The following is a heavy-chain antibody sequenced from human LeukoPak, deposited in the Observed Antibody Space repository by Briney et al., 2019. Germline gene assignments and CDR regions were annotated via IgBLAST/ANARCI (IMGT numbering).Heavy chain of an antibody. V-gene: IGHV3-7*01. J-gene: IGHJ3*02. Sequence: GGSLRLSCAASGFTFSSYRMNWVRQAPGKGLEWVANIKQDESEKYYVDSVKGRFTISRDNAKNSLYLQLNSLRAEDTAVYYCARGKAFDIWGQGTMVTVSS. CDR3: ARGKAFDI. CDR2: IKQDESEK. CDR1: GFTFSSYR.